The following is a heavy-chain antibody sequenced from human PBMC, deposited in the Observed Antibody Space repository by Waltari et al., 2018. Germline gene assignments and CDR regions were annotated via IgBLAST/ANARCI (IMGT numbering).Heavy chain of an antibody. CDR3: ARGGYSGYDWRAGGDY. Sequence: EVQLMESGGGLVQPGGSLRLSCAASGFSFSNYWMHWVRQGPGKGLVWVSRIDSDGSSTSYAASVKGRFTISRDNAKNTLYLQMNSLRAEDTAVYYCARGGYSGYDWRAGGDYWGQGTLVTVSS. V-gene: IGHV3-74*01. CDR1: GFSFSNYW. CDR2: IDSDGSST. J-gene: IGHJ4*02. D-gene: IGHD5-12*01.